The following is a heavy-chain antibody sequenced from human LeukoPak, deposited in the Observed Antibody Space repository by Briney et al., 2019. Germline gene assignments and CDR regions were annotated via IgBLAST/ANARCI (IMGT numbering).Heavy chain of an antibody. V-gene: IGHV1-24*01. Sequence: AASVKVSCKVSGYTLTELSMHWVRQAPGKGLEWMGGFDPEDGETIYAQKFQGRVTMTEDTSTDTAYMELSSLRSEDTAVYYCATVRSLYSSSWEHRRAGWNYWGQGTLVTVSS. J-gene: IGHJ4*02. CDR2: FDPEDGET. CDR3: ATVRSLYSSSWEHRRAGWNY. D-gene: IGHD6-13*01. CDR1: GYTLTELS.